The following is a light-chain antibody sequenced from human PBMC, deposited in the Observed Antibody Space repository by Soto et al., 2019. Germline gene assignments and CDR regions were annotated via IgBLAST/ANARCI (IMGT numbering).Light chain of an antibody. CDR2: EVS. CDR1: SSDVGGYDY. CDR3: QQFGASLTWT. V-gene: IGLV2-14*01. Sequence: QSVLTQPASVSGSPGQSITISCTGTSSDVGGYDYVSWYQQYPGKAPKLIIYEVSNRPSGVSNRFSGSKSGDTASLTISGLRAEDEADYYCQQFGASLTWTFGQGTK. J-gene: IGLJ3*02.